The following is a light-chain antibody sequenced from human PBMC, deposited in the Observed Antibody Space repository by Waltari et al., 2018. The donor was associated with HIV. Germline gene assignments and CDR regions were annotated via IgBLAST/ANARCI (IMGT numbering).Light chain of an antibody. CDR3: QSYDGTTVV. J-gene: IGLJ2*01. CDR2: EDS. CDR1: SGGIGSTY. V-gene: IGLV6-57*01. Sequence: NFILTQSHSVSESPGKTVTISCTRSSGGIGSTYIQWYQQRPGRSPDTVIYEDSQRPSGVPNRFSGSVDSSSNSASLTSSRLKTEDEADYFCQSYDGTTVVFGGGTSLTVL.